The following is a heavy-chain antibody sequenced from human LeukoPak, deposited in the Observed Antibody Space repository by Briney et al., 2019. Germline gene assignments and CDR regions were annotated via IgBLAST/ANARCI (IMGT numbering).Heavy chain of an antibody. CDR1: GYTFTSYG. CDR3: ARVDDILTGYCHFDY. J-gene: IGHJ4*02. CDR2: ISAYNGNT. Sequence: GASVKVSCKASGYTFTSYGISWVRQAPGQGLEWMGWISAYNGNTNYAQKLQGGVTMTTDTSTSTAYMELRSLRSDDTAVYYCARVDDILTGYCHFDYWGQGTLVTVSS. D-gene: IGHD3-9*01. V-gene: IGHV1-18*01.